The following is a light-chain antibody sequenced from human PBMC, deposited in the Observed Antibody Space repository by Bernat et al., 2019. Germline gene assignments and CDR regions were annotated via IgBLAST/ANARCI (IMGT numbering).Light chain of an antibody. CDR2: RHN. V-gene: IGLV1-47*01. J-gene: IGLJ1*01. CDR3: TAWDDSLSAYV. Sequence: QSVLTQPPSASGTPGQRVTTSCSGSSSNIGSNYVYWYQQLPGTAPKLLIYRHNERPSGVPDRFSGSKSGTSASLAISGLRSEDEADYYCTAWDDSLSAYVFGTGTKVTVL. CDR1: SSNIGSNY.